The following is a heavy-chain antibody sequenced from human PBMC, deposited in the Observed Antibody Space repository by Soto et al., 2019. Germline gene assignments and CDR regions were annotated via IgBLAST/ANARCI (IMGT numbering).Heavy chain of an antibody. CDR1: GFTFSTYR. CDR2: IHSDGSST. CDR3: ARVRIQDSEMAV. J-gene: IGHJ6*02. Sequence: PGGSLRLSCAASGFTFSTYRMHWVRQAPGKGLVWVARIHSDGSSTSYADSVKGRFTISRDNAKNTLFLQMNSLRVEDTAVYYCARVRIQDSEMAVWGQGTTVTVSS. V-gene: IGHV3-74*01. D-gene: IGHD2-15*01.